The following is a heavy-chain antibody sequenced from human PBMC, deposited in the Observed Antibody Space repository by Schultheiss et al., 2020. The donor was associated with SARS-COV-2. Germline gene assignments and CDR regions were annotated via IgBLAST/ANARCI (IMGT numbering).Heavy chain of an antibody. Sequence: SQTLSLTCTVSGGSISSDSCYWGWIRQTPEKGLEWIGSVYYSGSTYYNPSLNSRVTISVDTSKNQFSLSLSSVTAADTAVYCCAREFRDRYYYYYMDVWGKGTTVTVSS. CDR1: GGSISSDSCY. CDR3: AREFRDRYYYYYMDV. CDR2: VYYSGST. V-gene: IGHV4-39*07. J-gene: IGHJ6*03.